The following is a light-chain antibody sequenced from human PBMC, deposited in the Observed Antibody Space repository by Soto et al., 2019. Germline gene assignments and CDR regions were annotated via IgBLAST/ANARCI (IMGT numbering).Light chain of an antibody. J-gene: IGKJ4*01. CDR2: AAY. V-gene: IGKV1-9*01. CDR3: QQLDSYPT. CDR1: QGMSSY. Sequence: IQVTQSPPSLSASVGDRITITCRASQGMSSYLAWYQQKPGKAPKLLIYAAYTLQSGVPSRFSGSGSGTDFTLTISSLQPEDFATYYCQQLDSYPTFGGGTKVEIK.